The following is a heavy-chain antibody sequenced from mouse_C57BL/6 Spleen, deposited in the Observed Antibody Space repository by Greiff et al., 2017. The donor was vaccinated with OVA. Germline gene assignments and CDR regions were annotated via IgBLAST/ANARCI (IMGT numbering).Heavy chain of an antibody. CDR1: GYTFTSYW. Sequence: QVHVKQPGAELVKPGASVKMSCKASGYTFTSYWITWVKQRPGQGLEWIGDIYPGSGSTNYNEKFKSKATLTVDTSSSTAYMQLSSLTSEDSAVYYCARFITTAVAGYYAMDYWGQGTSVTVSS. D-gene: IGHD1-1*01. V-gene: IGHV1-55*01. J-gene: IGHJ4*01. CDR3: ARFITTAVAGYYAMDY. CDR2: IYPGSGST.